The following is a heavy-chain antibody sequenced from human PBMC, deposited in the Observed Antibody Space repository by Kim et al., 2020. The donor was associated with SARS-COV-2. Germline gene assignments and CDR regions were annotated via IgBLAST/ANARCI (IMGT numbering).Heavy chain of an antibody. CDR2: INQGGSDR. CDR3: ARARGVDY. J-gene: IGHJ4*02. CDR1: GFTFSTYW. V-gene: IGHV3-7*04. Sequence: GGSLRLSCVASGFTFSTYWMSWVRQAPGKGLECVANINQGGSDRYYVDSVKGRFTISRDNAKNSLYLQMNSLRAEDTAVYYCARARGVDYWGQGILVTVSS.